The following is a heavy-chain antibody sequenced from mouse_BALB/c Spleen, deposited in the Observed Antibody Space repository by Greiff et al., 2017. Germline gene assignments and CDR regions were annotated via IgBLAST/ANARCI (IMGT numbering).Heavy chain of an antibody. CDR3: ARGYGYPDY. J-gene: IGHJ2*01. D-gene: IGHD1-2*01. CDR1: GFTFSSYA. V-gene: IGHV5-6-5*01. CDR2: ISSGGST. Sequence: DVHLVESGGGLVKPGGSLKLSCAASGFTFSSYAMSWVRQTPEKRLEWVASISSGGSTYYPDSVKGRFTISRDNARNILYLQMSSLRSEDTAMYYCARGYGYPDYWGQGTTLTVSS.